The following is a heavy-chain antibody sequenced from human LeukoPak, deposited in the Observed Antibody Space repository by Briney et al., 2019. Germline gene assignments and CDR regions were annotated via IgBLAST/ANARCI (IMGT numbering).Heavy chain of an antibody. CDR2: IYYRGSA. D-gene: IGHD3-10*01. CDR1: GGSISTYY. Sequence: SETLSLTCNVSGGSISTYYWSWVRQPPGKALEWIGYIYYRGSANYNPSLKSRVTISLDTSKNHFSLKLSAVTAADTAVYYCARAGNYYSSGSYLGFWGQGALVTVSS. CDR3: ARAGNYYSSGSYLGF. J-gene: IGHJ4*02. V-gene: IGHV4-59*01.